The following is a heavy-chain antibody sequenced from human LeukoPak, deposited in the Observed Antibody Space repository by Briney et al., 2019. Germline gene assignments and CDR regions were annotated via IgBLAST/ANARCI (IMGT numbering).Heavy chain of an antibody. CDR1: GYCFTRYG. D-gene: IGHD3-10*01. J-gene: IGHJ4*02. CDR3: ARGRNLILWFGELLREADY. Sequence: GASVKVSCKPSGYCFTRYGISWLRQAPGQGLEGMGWISAYNGNTNYAQKLQGRVTITTDTATSTAYMELRILKPGDQAWYYCARGRNLILWFGELLREADYWGQGTLVTVST. V-gene: IGHV1-18*01. CDR2: ISAYNGNT.